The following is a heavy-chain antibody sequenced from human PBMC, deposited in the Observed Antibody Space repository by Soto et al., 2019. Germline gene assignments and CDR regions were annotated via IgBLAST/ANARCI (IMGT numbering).Heavy chain of an antibody. J-gene: IGHJ4*02. Sequence: QVQLQESGPGLVKPSQTLSLTCTVSGGSISSGNYYWSWIRQPPGKGLEWIGFISYSGSTYYSTSLNSRVPISVDTSKSQFSLNLSFVTAADTAVYYCATMGTPATGLYFFDYWGQGSLVTVSS. CDR3: ATMGTPATGLYFFDY. CDR2: ISYSGST. CDR1: GGSISSGNYY. V-gene: IGHV4-30-4*01. D-gene: IGHD2-15*01.